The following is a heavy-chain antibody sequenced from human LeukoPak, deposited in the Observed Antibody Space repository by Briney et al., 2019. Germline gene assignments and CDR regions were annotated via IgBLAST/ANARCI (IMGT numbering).Heavy chain of an antibody. J-gene: IGHJ6*02. Sequence: ASVKVSCKASGYTFTGYYMHWVRPAPGQWLEWMGIFNPAGGRTSYAQKFQGRVTITRDTSTSTLYMEMSGLRFEDTAVYYCASYSSSWSRYYYGMDVWGQGTTVTVSS. CDR1: GYTFTGYY. CDR2: FNPAGGRT. D-gene: IGHD6-13*01. CDR3: ASYSSSWSRYYYGMDV. V-gene: IGHV1-46*01.